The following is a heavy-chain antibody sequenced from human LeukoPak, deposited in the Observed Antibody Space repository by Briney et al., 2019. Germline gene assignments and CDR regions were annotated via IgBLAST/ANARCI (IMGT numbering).Heavy chain of an antibody. CDR1: GFTFSNYW. Sequence: PGGSLRLSCAASGFTFSNYWMSWVRQAPGKGLEWVANIKQAGSEKHYVDSVKGRFTISRDNAKNSLYLQMNSLRAEDTAVYYCARVRYCSSTSCYRPDSFYFDYWGQGTLVTVSS. J-gene: IGHJ4*02. CDR2: IKQAGSEK. V-gene: IGHV3-7*01. CDR3: ARVRYCSSTSCYRPDSFYFDY. D-gene: IGHD2-2*02.